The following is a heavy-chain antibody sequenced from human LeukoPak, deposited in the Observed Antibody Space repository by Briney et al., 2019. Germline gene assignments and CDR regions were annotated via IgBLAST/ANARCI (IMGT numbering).Heavy chain of an antibody. CDR2: ISGSGGTT. CDR3: VKDSYYYDNSGYYYVKDH. CDR1: GFTFSSYA. V-gene: IGHV3-23*01. D-gene: IGHD3-22*01. J-gene: IGHJ4*02. Sequence: GGSLRLSCAASGFTFSSYAMNWVRQAPGKGLEWVSGISGSGGTTYYADSVQGRFTISRDNSKNTLYVQMNSLRAGDTAIYYCVKDSYYYDNSGYYYVKDHWGQGTLVTVSS.